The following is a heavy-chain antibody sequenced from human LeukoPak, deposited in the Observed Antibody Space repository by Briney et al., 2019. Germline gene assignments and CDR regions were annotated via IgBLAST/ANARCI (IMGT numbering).Heavy chain of an antibody. D-gene: IGHD5-12*01. J-gene: IGHJ6*02. CDR3: ARELVAPYGMDV. V-gene: IGHV3-30*03. Sequence: PSGGSLRLSCAASGFTFSSYGMHWVRQAPGKGLEGVAVISYDGSNKYYADSVKGRFTISRDNSKNTLYLQMNSRRAEDTAVYYCARELVAPYGMDVWGQGTTVTVSS. CDR1: GFTFSSYG. CDR2: ISYDGSNK.